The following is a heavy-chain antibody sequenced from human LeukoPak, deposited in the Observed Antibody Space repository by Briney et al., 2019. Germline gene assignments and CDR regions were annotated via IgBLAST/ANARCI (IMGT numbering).Heavy chain of an antibody. CDR2: ISGSGGST. Sequence: GSLRLSCAASGFTFSSYAMSWVRQAPGKGLEWVSAISGSGGSTYYADSVKGRFTISRDNSKNTLYLQMNSLRAEDTAVYYCAKDSGGPYYDFWSGYYNYIDYWGQGTLVTVSS. J-gene: IGHJ4*02. CDR3: AKDSGGPYYDFWSGYYNYIDY. V-gene: IGHV3-23*01. CDR1: GFTFSSYA. D-gene: IGHD3-3*01.